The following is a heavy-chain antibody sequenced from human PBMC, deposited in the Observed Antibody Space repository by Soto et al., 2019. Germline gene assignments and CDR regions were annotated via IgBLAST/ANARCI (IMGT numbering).Heavy chain of an antibody. CDR2: IYYNGIT. CDR3: ARGIQEGIDP. Sequence: QVSLQESGPGLVKHSQTLSLTCFVSGDSITNGDYYWSWIRQPPGKALDWIAYIYYNGITHYNQSLKSRVTISLDPSKNHFSLKMTSVTDADTAAYSGARGIQEGIDPGSQETLVTFSS. D-gene: IGHD5-18*01. V-gene: IGHV4-30-4*01. J-gene: IGHJ5*02. CDR1: GDSITNGDYY.